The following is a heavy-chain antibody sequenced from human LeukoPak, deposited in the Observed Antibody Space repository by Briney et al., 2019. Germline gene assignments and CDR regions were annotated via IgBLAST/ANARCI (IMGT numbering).Heavy chain of an antibody. CDR3: AKDPVNYYDSSGYFTYYYYYMDV. Sequence: PGRSLRLSCAASGFTFSSYGMHWVRQAPGKGLEWVAVISYDGSNKYYADSVKGRFTISRDNSKNTLYLQMNSLRAEDTAVYYCAKDPVNYYDSSGYFTYYYYYMDVWGKGTTVTVSS. CDR1: GFTFSSYG. D-gene: IGHD3-22*01. J-gene: IGHJ6*03. V-gene: IGHV3-30*18. CDR2: ISYDGSNK.